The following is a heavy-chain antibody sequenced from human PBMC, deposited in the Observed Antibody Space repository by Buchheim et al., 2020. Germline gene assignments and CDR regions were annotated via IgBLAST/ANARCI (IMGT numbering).Heavy chain of an antibody. J-gene: IGHJ6*02. CDR2: ISYHGSNK. Sequence: QVQLVESGGGVVQPGRSLRLSCAASGFTFNTYGMHWVRQAPGKGLEWVAVISYHGSNKYYADSVKGRFTISRDNSKNTLYLQMNSLRADDTAVYYCAKRDTYAQYTMDVWGQGTT. CDR3: AKRDTYAQYTMDV. CDR1: GFTFNTYG. D-gene: IGHD2-2*01. V-gene: IGHV3-30*18.